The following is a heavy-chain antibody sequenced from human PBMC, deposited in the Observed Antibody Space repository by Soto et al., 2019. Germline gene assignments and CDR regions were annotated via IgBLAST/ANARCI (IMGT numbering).Heavy chain of an antibody. J-gene: IGHJ4*02. CDR3: ARLDPRRYFDY. V-gene: IGHV4-61*01. CDR1: GGSVTSGSYY. Sequence: ETLSLTCTVSGGSVTSGSYYWGWIRQPPGKGLEWIGYIYYSGSTIYNPSLKSRLTISVDTSKNQFSLRLTSATAADTAVYYCARLDPRRYFDYWGQGSLVTVSS. CDR2: IYYSGST.